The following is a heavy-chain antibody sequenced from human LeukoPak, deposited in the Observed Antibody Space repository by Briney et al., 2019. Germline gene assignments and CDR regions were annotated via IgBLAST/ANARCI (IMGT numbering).Heavy chain of an antibody. CDR3: ARGGSSGPDY. D-gene: IGHD6-19*01. J-gene: IGHJ4*02. CDR1: GGSIISYY. V-gene: IGHV4-4*07. CDR2: IYSSGST. Sequence: KPSGTLSLTCTVSGGSIISYYWSWIRRPAGRGLEWIGRIYSSGSTNYNPSLKSRVTISLDKSKNQFSLKLSSVSAADTAVYYCARGGSSGPDYWGQGTLVTVSS.